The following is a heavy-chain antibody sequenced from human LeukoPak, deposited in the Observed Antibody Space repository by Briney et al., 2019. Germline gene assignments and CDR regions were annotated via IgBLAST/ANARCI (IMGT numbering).Heavy chain of an antibody. CDR2: SDPEDGEE. Sequence: GASVKVSCKASGYTFTGYYMHWVRQAPGEGLEWMGTSDPEDGEEIYAQKFQGRVTMTEDTSTDTVYMELSSLRSEDTAVYYCASLRGYGALEIWGPGTLVTVSS. V-gene: IGHV1-24*01. CDR1: GYTFTGYY. CDR3: ASLRGYGALEI. D-gene: IGHD6-13*01. J-gene: IGHJ3*02.